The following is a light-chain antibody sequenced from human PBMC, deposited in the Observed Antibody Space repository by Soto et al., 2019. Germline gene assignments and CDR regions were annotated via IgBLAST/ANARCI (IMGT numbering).Light chain of an antibody. J-gene: IGKJ1*01. CDR2: KAS. CDR3: KQYHTYSWT. Sequence: DIQMTQSPSTLSASIGDRVTITCRASQTINTWLAWYQQKPGKAPNLLIYKASSLESGVPSRFSGSGSGTEFTLTISGLQPDDFATYYCKQYHTYSWTFGQGTKVDIK. CDR1: QTINTW. V-gene: IGKV1-5*03.